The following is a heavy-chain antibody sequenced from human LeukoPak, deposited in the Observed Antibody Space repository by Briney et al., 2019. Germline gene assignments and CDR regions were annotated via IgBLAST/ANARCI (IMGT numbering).Heavy chain of an antibody. CDR2: IYSDGRT. J-gene: IGHJ4*02. D-gene: IGHD6-19*01. Sequence: GRSLRISCAASGFTVSTNYLSWVRQAPGKGLEWVSSIYSDGRTYYADSVKGRFTISRDNFKNSVYLQMNSLRAEDTAVYYCTRDPTAVADRGDYWGQGTLVTVSS. CDR3: TRDPTAVADRGDY. CDR1: GFTVSTNY. V-gene: IGHV3-53*01.